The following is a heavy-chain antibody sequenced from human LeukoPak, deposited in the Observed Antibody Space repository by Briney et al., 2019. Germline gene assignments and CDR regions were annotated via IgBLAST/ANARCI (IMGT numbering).Heavy chain of an antibody. CDR1: GGAISSYY. CDR3: ARRRDGYEALDY. V-gene: IGHV4-59*01. D-gene: IGHD5-24*01. J-gene: IGHJ4*02. Sequence: PSETLSLTCTVSGGAISSYYWSWIRQPPGKGLEWIGYIYYSGSTNYNPSLKSRVTISVDTSKNQFSLKLSSVTAADTAVYYCARRRDGYEALDYWGQGTLVTVPS. CDR2: IYYSGST.